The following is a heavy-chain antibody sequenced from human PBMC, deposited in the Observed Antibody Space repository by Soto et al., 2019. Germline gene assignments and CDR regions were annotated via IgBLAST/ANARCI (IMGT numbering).Heavy chain of an antibody. CDR3: ARGPPSLTYYYGSGSYGNWFDP. CDR1: GGSISSGDYY. J-gene: IGHJ5*02. Sequence: PSETLSLTCTVSGGSISSGDYYWSWIRQPPGKGLEWIGYIYYSGSTYYNPSLKSRVTISVDTSKNQFSLKLSSVTAADTAVYYCARGPPSLTYYYGSGSYGNWFDPWGQGTLVTVSS. D-gene: IGHD3-10*01. CDR2: IYYSGST. V-gene: IGHV4-30-4*01.